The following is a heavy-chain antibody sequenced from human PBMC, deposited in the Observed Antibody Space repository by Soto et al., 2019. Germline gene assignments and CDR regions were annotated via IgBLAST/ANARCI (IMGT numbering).Heavy chain of an antibody. CDR3: ARDSSGLSAFDI. Sequence: PSETLSLTCAVSGGSISSGGYSWSWIRQPPGKGLEWIGYIYHSGSTYYNPSLKRRVTISVDRSKNQYSLKLSSVTAADTAVYYCARDSSGLSAFDIWGQGTMVTVSS. CDR1: GGSISSGGYS. V-gene: IGHV4-30-2*01. D-gene: IGHD3-22*01. CDR2: IYHSGST. J-gene: IGHJ3*02.